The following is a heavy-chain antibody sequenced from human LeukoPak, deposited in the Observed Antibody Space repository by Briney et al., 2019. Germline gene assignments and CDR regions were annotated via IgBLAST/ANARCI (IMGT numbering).Heavy chain of an antibody. D-gene: IGHD3-10*01. CDR3: ASPPRGVTNYYMDV. V-gene: IGHV4-39*01. CDR1: GGSISSSSYY. J-gene: IGHJ6*03. Sequence: PSETLFLTCTVSGGSISSSSYYWGWIRQPPGKGLEWIGSIYYSGSTYYNPSLKSRVTISVDTSKNQFSLKLSSVTSADAAVYYCASPPRGVTNYYMDVWGKGTTVTISS. CDR2: IYYSGST.